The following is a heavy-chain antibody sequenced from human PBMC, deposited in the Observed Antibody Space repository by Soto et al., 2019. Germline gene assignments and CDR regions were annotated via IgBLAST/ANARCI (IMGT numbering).Heavy chain of an antibody. Sequence: GASVKVSFKASGYTFTGYYMHWVRQAPGQGLEWMGWINPNSGGTNYAQKFQGRVTMTRDTSTSTVYMELSSLRSEDTAVYYCARAGRMRDLLGWFDPWGQGTLVTVSS. V-gene: IGHV1-2*02. J-gene: IGHJ5*02. D-gene: IGHD2-15*01. CDR2: INPNSGGT. CDR1: GYTFTGYY. CDR3: ARAGRMRDLLGWFDP.